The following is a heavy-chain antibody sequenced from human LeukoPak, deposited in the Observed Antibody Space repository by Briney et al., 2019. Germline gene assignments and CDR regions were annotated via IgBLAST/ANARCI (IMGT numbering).Heavy chain of an antibody. V-gene: IGHV4-34*01. Sequence: PSETLSLTCAVYGGSFSGYYWSWIRQPPGKGLEWIGEINHSGSTNYNPSLKSRVTISVDTSKNQFSLKLSSVTAADTAVYYCANLKSEYQPPYYYYGMDVWGQGTTVTVSS. CDR1: GGSFSGYY. CDR3: ANLKSEYQPPYYYYGMDV. D-gene: IGHD2-2*01. CDR2: INHSGST. J-gene: IGHJ6*02.